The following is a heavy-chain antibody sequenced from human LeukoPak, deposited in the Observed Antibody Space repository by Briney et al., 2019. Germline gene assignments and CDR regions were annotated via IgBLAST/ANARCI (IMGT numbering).Heavy chain of an antibody. D-gene: IGHD6-13*01. CDR2: IYRGGRT. CDR1: GFTVSSNY. V-gene: IGHV3-66*01. J-gene: IGHJ4*02. Sequence: PGGSLRLSCAASGFTVSSNYMSWVRQAPGKGLEWVSVIYRGGRTYYADSVKGRFTISRDDSKNTLYLQMNSLRAEDTAVYYCARREGQQLDYWGQGTLVTVSS. CDR3: ARREGQQLDY.